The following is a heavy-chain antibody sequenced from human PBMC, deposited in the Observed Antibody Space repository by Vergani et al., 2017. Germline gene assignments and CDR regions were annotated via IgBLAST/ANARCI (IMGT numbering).Heavy chain of an antibody. V-gene: IGHV4-59*02. CDR1: GASVNSYY. J-gene: IGHJ4*02. CDR2: VSFRGDT. CDR3: ARSRIYYGSGSPDY. D-gene: IGHD3-10*01. Sequence: QVKLQESDPGLVKPSETLSLTCTVSGASVNSYYWSWIRQPPGKGLEWMGYVSFRGDTLYDPSVKGRMTISLNTSSNQFSLYLTSVTAADTAVYYCARSRIYYGSGSPDYWGQGTLVTVSS.